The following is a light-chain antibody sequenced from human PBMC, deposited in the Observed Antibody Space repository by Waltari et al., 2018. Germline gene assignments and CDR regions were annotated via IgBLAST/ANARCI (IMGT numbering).Light chain of an antibody. CDR1: SNDVGGYNS. CDR2: DVS. Sequence: QSALTQPASVSGSPGQSVTIFCAGTSNDVGGYNSVSWYQEDPGQAPRVIIYDVSDRPSGVSDRFSGSQSGNTASLTISGLQAEDEADYYCSSQSSNDVVLFGGGTKLTVL. V-gene: IGLV2-14*01. CDR3: SSQSSNDVVL. J-gene: IGLJ2*01.